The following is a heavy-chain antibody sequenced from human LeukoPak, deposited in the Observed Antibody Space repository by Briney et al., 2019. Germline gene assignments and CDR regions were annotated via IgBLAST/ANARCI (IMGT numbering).Heavy chain of an antibody. J-gene: IGHJ4*02. CDR2: IYPGDSDT. CDR1: GYSFTSYW. D-gene: IGHD3-22*01. V-gene: IGHV5-51*01. Sequence: GESLKISCKGSGYSFTSYWIGWVRQMPGKGLEWMGIIYPGDSDTRYSPSFQGQVTTSADKSISTAYLQWSSLKASDTAMYYCASTYPTSKYYYDSSGYYPLNYWGQGTLVTVSS. CDR3: ASTYPTSKYYYDSSGYYPLNY.